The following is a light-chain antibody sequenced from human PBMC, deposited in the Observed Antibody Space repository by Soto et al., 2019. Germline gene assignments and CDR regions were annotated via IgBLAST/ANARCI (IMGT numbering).Light chain of an antibody. Sequence: EIVLTQSPGTLALSHGERSTLSCDASQSVNSRLAWYQHKPGQAPRLLIYGVSNRATSIPDRFSGSGSGTHFTLTIDRLEPEDFAVYFCQQYTQSLWTFGQGTKVDI. CDR3: QQYTQSLWT. CDR1: QSVNSR. V-gene: IGKV3-20*01. J-gene: IGKJ1*01. CDR2: GVS.